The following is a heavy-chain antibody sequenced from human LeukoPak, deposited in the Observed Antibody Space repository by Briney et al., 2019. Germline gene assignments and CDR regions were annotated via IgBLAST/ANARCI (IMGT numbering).Heavy chain of an antibody. V-gene: IGHV3-30*18. CDR2: VSYDGRNK. Sequence: PGGSLRLSCAASGFTFSSYGMHWVRQAPGKGLEWVAVVSYDGRNKYYADSVKGRFTISRDNSKNTLYLQMNTLRAEDTAVYYCAKGFYDSSGYYYPYFDYWGQGTLVTVSS. CDR3: AKGFYDSSGYYYPYFDY. J-gene: IGHJ4*02. D-gene: IGHD3-22*01. CDR1: GFTFSSYG.